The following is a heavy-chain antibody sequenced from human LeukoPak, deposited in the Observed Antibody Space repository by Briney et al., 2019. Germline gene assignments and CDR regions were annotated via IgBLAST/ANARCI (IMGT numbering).Heavy chain of an antibody. Sequence: GGSLRLSCAASGFTFSSYGMHWVRQAPGKWLEWVAFIRYDGSNKYYADSVKGRFTISRDNSKNTLYLQMNSLRAEDTAVYYCAKDSNDILTGYIFGIFDYWGQGTLVTVSS. D-gene: IGHD3-9*01. J-gene: IGHJ4*02. CDR1: GFTFSSYG. V-gene: IGHV3-30*02. CDR3: AKDSNDILTGYIFGIFDY. CDR2: IRYDGSNK.